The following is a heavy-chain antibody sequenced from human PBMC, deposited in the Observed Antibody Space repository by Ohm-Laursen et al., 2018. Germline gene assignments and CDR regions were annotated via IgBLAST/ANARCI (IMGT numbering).Heavy chain of an antibody. J-gene: IGHJ6*02. Sequence: ESLKISCKGSGYSFTNYWIAWVRQMPGKGLEWMGIINPGDSDTRYSPSFQGQVTISADKSISTASLQWSSLKASDTAVYYCARHDTAAAATKYYYGMDVWGQGTTVTVS. CDR1: GYSFTNYW. D-gene: IGHD6-13*01. CDR3: ARHDTAAAATKYYYGMDV. CDR2: INPGDSDT. V-gene: IGHV5-51*01.